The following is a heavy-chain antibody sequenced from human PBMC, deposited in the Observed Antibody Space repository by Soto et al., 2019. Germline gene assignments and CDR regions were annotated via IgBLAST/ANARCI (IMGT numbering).Heavy chain of an antibody. CDR2: INEDGSET. CDR3: ARGGGIGTVDY. CDR1: GFTFRTYW. Sequence: EGHLVESGGALAQPGGSLRLSCAASGFTFRTYWMSWVRQAPGKGLEWVANINEDGSETYYVDSVKGRFTMSRDNAKNSLFLQMNSLRAEDTALYSCARGGGIGTVDYWGQGTLVTVSS. D-gene: IGHD2-8*02. J-gene: IGHJ4*02. V-gene: IGHV3-7*05.